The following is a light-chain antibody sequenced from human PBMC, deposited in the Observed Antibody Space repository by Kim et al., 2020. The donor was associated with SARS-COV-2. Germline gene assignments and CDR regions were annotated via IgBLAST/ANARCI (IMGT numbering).Light chain of an antibody. CDR2: YDS. Sequence: APGKTARMTCGGHNIGSKSVHWYQQKPGHAPVLVIYYDSGRPSGIPERFSGSNAGNTATLTISRVEAGDEADYYCQVWDSSSDHVVFGGGTQLTVL. J-gene: IGLJ2*01. V-gene: IGLV3-21*04. CDR1: NIGSKS. CDR3: QVWDSSSDHVV.